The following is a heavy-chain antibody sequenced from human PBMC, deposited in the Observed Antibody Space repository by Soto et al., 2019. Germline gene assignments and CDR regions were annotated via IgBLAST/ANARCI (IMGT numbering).Heavy chain of an antibody. D-gene: IGHD5-12*01. V-gene: IGHV1-69*01. CDR2: IIPIFGTT. J-gene: IGHJ6*02. CDR3: ARGTAYSGSALHYKYYYGMDV. Sequence: QVQLVQSGAEVKKPGSSVKVSCKASGGTFGSNGITWARQAPGQGIEWMGGIIPIFGTTNYAQKFQGRGTITADESTSTAYMELSSLSSEDTAVYYCARGTAYSGSALHYKYYYGMDVWGQGTTVTVSS. CDR1: GGTFGSNG.